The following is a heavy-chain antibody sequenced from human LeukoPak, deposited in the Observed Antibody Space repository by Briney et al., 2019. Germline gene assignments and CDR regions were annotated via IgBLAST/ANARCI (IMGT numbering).Heavy chain of an antibody. V-gene: IGHV3-21*01. CDR1: GFTFTTYS. D-gene: IGHD3-16*01. CDR2: ISSGSSAI. J-gene: IGHJ4*02. Sequence: GGSLRLSCEASGFTFTTYSMTWVRQAPGKGLEWVSIISSGSSAIFSADALKGRFTISRDNSKNTLYLQMNSLRAEDTAVYYCARDSLGSMEYWGQGTLVTVSS. CDR3: ARDSLGSMEY.